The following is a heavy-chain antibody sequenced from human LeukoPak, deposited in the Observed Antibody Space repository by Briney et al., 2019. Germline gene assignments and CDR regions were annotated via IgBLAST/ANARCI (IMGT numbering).Heavy chain of an antibody. CDR2: ISWNSGSI. CDR1: GFTFDDYA. D-gene: IGHD6-13*01. Sequence: GGSLRLSCAASGFTFDDYAMHWVRQAPGKGLEWVSGISWNSGSIGYADSVKGRFTISRDNAKNSLYLQMNSLRAEDTALYYCAKDQQQVVSGLDYWGQGTLVTVSS. CDR3: AKDQQQVVSGLDY. J-gene: IGHJ4*02. V-gene: IGHV3-9*01.